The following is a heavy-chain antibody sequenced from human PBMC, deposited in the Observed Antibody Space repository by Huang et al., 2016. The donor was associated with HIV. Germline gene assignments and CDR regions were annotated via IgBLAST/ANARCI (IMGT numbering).Heavy chain of an antibody. V-gene: IGHV4-39*01. J-gene: IGHJ6*03. Sequence: QLLLQESGPGLVKPSEALALTCAVSGGSIRSSDYHWGWIRQPPGKGLGWVGSIYLKGSNNYSPSLKSRVTMAVDTSKNLFFLNLTAMTAADTAVYYCARHREGPVAYYSGWGSHLNYMDVWGRGRTVVVSS. CDR2: IYLKGSN. CDR3: ARHREGPVAYYSGWGSHLNYMDV. D-gene: IGHD3-10*01. CDR1: GGSIRSSDYH.